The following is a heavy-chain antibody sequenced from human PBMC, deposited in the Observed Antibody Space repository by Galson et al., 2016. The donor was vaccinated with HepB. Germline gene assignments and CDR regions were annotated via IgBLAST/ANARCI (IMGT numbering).Heavy chain of an antibody. CDR1: GFSFSSYS. CDR3: ASLPPMVRGVIRTKLKNLYGMDV. J-gene: IGHJ6*02. Sequence: SLRLSCAASGFSFSSYSMNWVRQAPGKGLEWVSSISSSSSFKYYADSVKGRFTISRDNAKNSLYLQMNSLRAEDAAVYYCASLPPMVRGVIRTKLKNLYGMDVWGQGTTVTVSS. CDR2: ISSSSSFK. D-gene: IGHD3-10*01. V-gene: IGHV3-21*01.